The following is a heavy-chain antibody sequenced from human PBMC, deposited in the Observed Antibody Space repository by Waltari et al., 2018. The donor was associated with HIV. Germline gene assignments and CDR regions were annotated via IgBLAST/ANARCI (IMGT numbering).Heavy chain of an antibody. V-gene: IGHV4-59*01. D-gene: IGHD3-3*01. J-gene: IGHJ6*02. CDR3: ARDQGLDFWSGYRPHYYGMDV. CDR2: IYYSGST. Sequence: QVQLQESGPGLVKPSETLSLTCTVSGGSISSYYWSWIRQPPGKGLEWIGYIYYSGSTNYNPSLKSRVTISVDTSKNQFSLKLSSVTAADTAVYYCARDQGLDFWSGYRPHYYGMDVWGQGTTVTVSS. CDR1: GGSISSYY.